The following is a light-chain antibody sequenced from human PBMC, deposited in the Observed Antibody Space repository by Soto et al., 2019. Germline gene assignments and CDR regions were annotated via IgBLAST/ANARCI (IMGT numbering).Light chain of an antibody. CDR1: SSDVGSYNL. CDR3: CSYAGSSTSLDV. CDR2: EVS. J-gene: IGLJ1*01. V-gene: IGLV2-23*02. Sequence: QSALTQPASVSGSPGQSITISCTGTSSDVGSYNLVSWYQQHPGKAPKLMIYEVSKRPSGVSNRFSGSKSGNTASLTISGRQSEDEADYYCCSYAGSSTSLDVFGTGTKVTVL.